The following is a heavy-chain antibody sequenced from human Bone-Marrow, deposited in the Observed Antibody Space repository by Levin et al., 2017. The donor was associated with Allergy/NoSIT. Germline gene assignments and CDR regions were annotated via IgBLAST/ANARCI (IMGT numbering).Heavy chain of an antibody. D-gene: IGHD3/OR15-3a*01. V-gene: IGHV4-59*08. CDR3: ERHEASLISYYGLDV. CDR2: IYSSGSI. J-gene: IGHJ6*02. CDR1: GGSLSGYY. Sequence: SQTLSLTCNVSGGSLSGYYWNWIRQPPGKGLEWIGHIYSSGSIKYNPSLKSRLSISLDTSKNQFSLKLRFVTAADTAVYFCERHEASLISYYGLDVWGQGTTVTVSS.